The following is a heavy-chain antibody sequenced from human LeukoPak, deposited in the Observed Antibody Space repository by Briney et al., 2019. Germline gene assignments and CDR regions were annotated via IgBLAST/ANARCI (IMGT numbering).Heavy chain of an antibody. CDR1: GGSISSYY. Sequence: PSETLSLTCTVSGGSISSYYWSWIRQPPGKGLGWIGYIYYSGSTNYNPSLKSRVTISVDTSKNQFSLKLSSVTAADTAVYYCASTTVTTGQANWGQGTLVTVSS. J-gene: IGHJ4*02. V-gene: IGHV4-59*08. D-gene: IGHD4-17*01. CDR3: ASTTVTTGQAN. CDR2: IYYSGST.